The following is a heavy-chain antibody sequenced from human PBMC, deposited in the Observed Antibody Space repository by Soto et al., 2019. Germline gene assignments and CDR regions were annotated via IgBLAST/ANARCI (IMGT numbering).Heavy chain of an antibody. D-gene: IGHD4-17*01. V-gene: IGHV4-30-4*01. CDR2: VFYSVST. CDR3: ARLPLTGDSVDFEFDY. CDR1: GGSISSGDYY. J-gene: IGHJ4*02. Sequence: QVQLQESGPGLVKPSQTLSLTCTVSGGSISSGDYYWSWIRQPPGKRLEWIGYVFYSVSTHYNPSLKSRVPRSADTSKNQSFLNLSSVAAANTAVYYCARLPLTGDSVDFEFDYPAQGTLVTVSS.